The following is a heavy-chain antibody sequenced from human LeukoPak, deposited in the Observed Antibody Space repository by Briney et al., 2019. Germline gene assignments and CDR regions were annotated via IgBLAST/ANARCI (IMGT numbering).Heavy chain of an antibody. V-gene: IGHV3-21*01. CDR1: GFTFSNYN. D-gene: IGHD3-22*01. J-gene: IGHJ4*02. Sequence: GGSLRLSCEASGFTFSNYNINWVRQAPGKGLEWVACISSCGNYIYYAESVKGRFTISRDNAQNTLYLQMNSLSVEDTAVYYCARDLWLNYSDSSGYKFDYWGQGTLVTVSS. CDR3: ARDLWLNYSDSSGYKFDY. CDR2: ISSCGNYI.